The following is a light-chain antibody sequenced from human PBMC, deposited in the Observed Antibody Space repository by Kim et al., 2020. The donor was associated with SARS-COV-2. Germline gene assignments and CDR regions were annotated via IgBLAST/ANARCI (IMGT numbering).Light chain of an antibody. V-gene: IGKV3-20*01. Sequence: EIVLTQSPGTLSLSPGERATLSCRASQSISNNFLAWYQQKPGQAPRLLIYGASSRATGIPDRFSGSGSGTDFTLTIRRLEPEDFAVYYCQQYGTSPYTFGQGTKLEI. CDR3: QQYGTSPYT. CDR1: QSISNNF. CDR2: GAS. J-gene: IGKJ2*01.